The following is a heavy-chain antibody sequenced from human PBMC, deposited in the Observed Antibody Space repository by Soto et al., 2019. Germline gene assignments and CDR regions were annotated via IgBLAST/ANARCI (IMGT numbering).Heavy chain of an antibody. CDR1: GGSISSYY. D-gene: IGHD3-16*01. V-gene: IGHV4-59*08. Sequence: SETLSLTCTVSGGSISSYYWSWIRQPPGKGLELIGYIYYSGSTNYNPSLKSRVTISVDTSKNQFSLKLSSVTAADTAVFYCARLGAQETVLWGQGSLVTVSS. CDR2: IYYSGST. J-gene: IGHJ4*02. CDR3: ARLGAQETVL.